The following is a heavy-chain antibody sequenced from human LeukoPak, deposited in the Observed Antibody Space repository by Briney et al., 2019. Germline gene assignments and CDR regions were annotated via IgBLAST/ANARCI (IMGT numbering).Heavy chain of an antibody. V-gene: IGHV1-2*02. CDR3: ARARDTAMAPGYYYYMDV. CDR1: GYTFTGYY. J-gene: IGHJ6*03. D-gene: IGHD5-18*01. Sequence: ASVKVSCKASGYTFTGYYMHWVRQAPGQGLEWMGLINPNSGGTNYAQKFQGRVTMTRDTSISTAYMELMRLRSDDTAVYYCARARDTAMAPGYYYYMDVWGKGTTVTVPS. CDR2: INPNSGGT.